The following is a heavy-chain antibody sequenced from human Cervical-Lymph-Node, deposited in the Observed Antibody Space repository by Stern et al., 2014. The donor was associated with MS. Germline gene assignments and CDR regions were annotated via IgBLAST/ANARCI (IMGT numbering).Heavy chain of an antibody. J-gene: IGHJ2*01. V-gene: IGHV5-51*01. D-gene: IGHD5-18*01. CDR1: GFNFLTYY. CDR2: IYPGDSEI. Sequence: MQLVQSGAEVKKAGESLRISCKGFGFNFLTYYIAWVRQTPGKGLEWMGNIYPGDSEIRYSPAFQGQVTISADKSTNTAYLQWSSLKASDSAMYYCARHTAGDWYFDLWGRGTLVTVSA. CDR3: ARHTAGDWYFDL.